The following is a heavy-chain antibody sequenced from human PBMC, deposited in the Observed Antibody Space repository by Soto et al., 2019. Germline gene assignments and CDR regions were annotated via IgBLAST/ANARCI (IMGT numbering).Heavy chain of an antibody. D-gene: IGHD3-10*01. Sequence: QVQLVQSGAEVKKPGSSVKVSCKASGGTFSSYAISWVRQAPGQGLEWMGGIIPIFGTANYAQKFQGRVTSTADESTSTAYMELSSLRSEDTAVYYCARDVMEWGVVRGVIPGHDAFDIWGQGTMVTVSS. CDR1: GGTFSSYA. V-gene: IGHV1-69*01. J-gene: IGHJ3*02. CDR3: ARDVMEWGVVRGVIPGHDAFDI. CDR2: IIPIFGTA.